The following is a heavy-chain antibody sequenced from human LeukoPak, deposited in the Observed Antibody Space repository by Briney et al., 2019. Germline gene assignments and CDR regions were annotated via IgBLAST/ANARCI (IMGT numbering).Heavy chain of an antibody. J-gene: IGHJ4*02. Sequence: PGRSLRLSCAASGFNFDEYAMRWVRQAPGKGLEWVGRIKSKTDGETTDYAAPVKGRFTISRDDSKNTLYLQMNSLKPEDTAVYYCTTDKTFHYGSESYPFDYWGQGTLVTVSS. CDR3: TTDKTFHYGSESYPFDY. V-gene: IGHV3-15*01. CDR2: IKSKTDGETT. D-gene: IGHD3-10*01. CDR1: GFNFDEYA.